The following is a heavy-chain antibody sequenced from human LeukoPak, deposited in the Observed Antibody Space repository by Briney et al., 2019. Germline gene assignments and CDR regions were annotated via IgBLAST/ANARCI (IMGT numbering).Heavy chain of an antibody. V-gene: IGHV3-23*01. D-gene: IGHD3-10*01. J-gene: IGHJ4*02. CDR3: ARGGFGELFSSDY. Sequence: GGSLRLSCAASGFTFSSSAMSWVRQAPGKGLEWVSAISGSGTGSSTYYADSVKGRFTISRDSSKNTLYLQMNSLRAEDTAVYYCARGGFGELFSSDYWGQGTLVTVSS. CDR2: ISGSGTGSST. CDR1: GFTFSSSA.